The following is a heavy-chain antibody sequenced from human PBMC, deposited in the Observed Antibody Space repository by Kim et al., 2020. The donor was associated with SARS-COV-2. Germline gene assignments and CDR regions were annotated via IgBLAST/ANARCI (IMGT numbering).Heavy chain of an antibody. V-gene: IGHV4-34*01. Sequence: SETLSLTCAVYGGSFSGYYWSWIRQPPGKGLEWIGEINHSGSTNYNPSLKSRVTISVDTSKNQFSLKLSSVTAADTAVYYCARGRIVGATFFIRVPVPDYWGQGTLVTVSS. CDR1: GGSFSGYY. CDR2: INHSGST. J-gene: IGHJ4*02. D-gene: IGHD1-26*01. CDR3: ARGRIVGATFFIRVPVPDY.